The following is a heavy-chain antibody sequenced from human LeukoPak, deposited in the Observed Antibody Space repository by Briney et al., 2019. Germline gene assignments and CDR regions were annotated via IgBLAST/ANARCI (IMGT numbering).Heavy chain of an antibody. V-gene: IGHV1-24*01. D-gene: IGHD1-7*01. J-gene: IGHJ3*02. Sequence: ASVKVSCKVSGYTLTELSMHWVRQAPGKGLEWMGGFDPEDGETIYAQKFQGRVTMTEDTSTDTAYMELSSLRSEDTAVYYCATDNYVVDAFDIWGQGTMVTVSS. CDR2: FDPEDGET. CDR1: GYTLTELS. CDR3: ATDNYVVDAFDI.